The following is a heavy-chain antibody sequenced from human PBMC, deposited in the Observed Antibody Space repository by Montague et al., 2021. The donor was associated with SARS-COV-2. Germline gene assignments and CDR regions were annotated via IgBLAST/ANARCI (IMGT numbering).Heavy chain of an antibody. J-gene: IGHJ6*02. CDR3: AGIAEYLHCSYYYGMDV. CDR1: GVSIISYY. CDR2: IYYSGST. D-gene: IGHD2-15*01. Sequence: SETLSLTCSVSGVSIISYYWSWIRQPPGKGLEWMGYIYYSGSTNYNPSLKSRATLSVDTSKNQFSLKLTSVTAADTAVYYCAGIAEYLHCSYYYGMDVWGQGTTVTVSS. V-gene: IGHV4-59*01.